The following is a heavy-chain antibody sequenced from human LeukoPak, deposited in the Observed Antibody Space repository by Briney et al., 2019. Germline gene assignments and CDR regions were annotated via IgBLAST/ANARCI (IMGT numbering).Heavy chain of an antibody. CDR3: AKGARGFQWLSYYFDY. Sequence: GGSLRLSCAASGFTFSSYGMSWVRQAPGKGLEWVSAISGSGGSTYYADSVKGRFTISRDNSNNTLYLQMDSLRAEDTAVYYCAKGARGFQWLSYYFDYWGQGILVTVSS. J-gene: IGHJ4*02. D-gene: IGHD6-19*01. CDR1: GFTFSSYG. V-gene: IGHV3-23*01. CDR2: ISGSGGST.